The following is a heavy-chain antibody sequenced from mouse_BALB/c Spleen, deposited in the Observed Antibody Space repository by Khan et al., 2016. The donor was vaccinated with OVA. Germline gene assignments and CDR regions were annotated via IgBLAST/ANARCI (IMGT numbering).Heavy chain of an antibody. V-gene: IGHV1S127*01. CDR3: GRGGYGRAFAY. CDR1: GYTFTSFW. Sequence: QVQLQQSGPELVRPGASVKMSCKASGYTFTSFWIHWVKQRPGQGLEWIGMIDPSKSETRLNQKFKDKATLNVDKSSNTAYMQLSSLPTEDSADCACGRGGYGRAFAYWGQGTLVTVSA. D-gene: IGHD1-1*01. J-gene: IGHJ3*01. CDR2: IDPSKSET.